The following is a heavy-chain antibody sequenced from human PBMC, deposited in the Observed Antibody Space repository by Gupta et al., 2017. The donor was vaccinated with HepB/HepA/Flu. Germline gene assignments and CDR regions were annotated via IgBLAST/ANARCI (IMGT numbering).Heavy chain of an antibody. CDR1: GYTFNSFD. CDR2: VNPNSGNT. J-gene: IGHJ5*02. D-gene: IGHD6-13*01. V-gene: IGHV1-8*01. Sequence: LVQSGAEVKKPGASVKVSCKASGYTFNSFDINWVRQATGQGLEWMGWVNPNSGNTGYAQRFQGRIIMTTNTSINTAYMELSSLTSEDTAVYYCARGVLNSNWQTNWFGPWGQGTLVTVSS. CDR3: ARGVLNSNWQTNWFGP.